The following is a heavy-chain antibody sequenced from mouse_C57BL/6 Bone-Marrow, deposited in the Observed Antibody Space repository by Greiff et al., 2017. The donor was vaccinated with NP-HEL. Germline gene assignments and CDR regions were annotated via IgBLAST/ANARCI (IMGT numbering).Heavy chain of an antibody. J-gene: IGHJ3*01. V-gene: IGHV1-19*01. CDR1: GYTFTDYY. CDR3: ARLGGFQFAY. Sequence: EVQLQQSGPVLVKPGAAVKMSCKASGYTFTDYYMNWVKQSHGKSLEWIGVINPYNGGTSYNQKFKGKATLTVDKSSSTAYMELNSLTSEDSAVYYCARLGGFQFAYWGQGTLVTVSA. CDR2: INPYNGGT.